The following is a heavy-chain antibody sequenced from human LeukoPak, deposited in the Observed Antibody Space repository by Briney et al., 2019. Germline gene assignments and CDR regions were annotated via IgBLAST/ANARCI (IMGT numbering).Heavy chain of an antibody. Sequence: EPLPISCQGPGSRFAISSVGWVRRLPGKGLEWMGIIYPGDSDTRYSPSFQGQVTISADKSISTAYLQWSSLKASDTAMYYCARTTINDYLDYWGQGTLVTVSS. CDR3: ARTTINDYLDY. D-gene: IGHD1-1*01. J-gene: IGHJ4*02. CDR2: IYPGDSDT. CDR1: GSRFAISS. V-gene: IGHV5-51*01.